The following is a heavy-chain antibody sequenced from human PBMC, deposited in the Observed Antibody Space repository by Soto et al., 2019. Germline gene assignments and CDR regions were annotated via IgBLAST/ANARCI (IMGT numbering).Heavy chain of an antibody. Sequence: ASVKVSCKASGYTFTGPYIQWVRQAPGQGLEWMGWINPNSGGTNFAQNFQGRVTMTRDTSISTVYMELNSLRSDDTAVYYCARDFRTNSHGVDVWGQGTAVTVYS. CDR3: ARDFRTNSHGVDV. J-gene: IGHJ6*02. CDR2: INPNSGGT. D-gene: IGHD1-26*01. CDR1: GYTFTGPY. V-gene: IGHV1-2*02.